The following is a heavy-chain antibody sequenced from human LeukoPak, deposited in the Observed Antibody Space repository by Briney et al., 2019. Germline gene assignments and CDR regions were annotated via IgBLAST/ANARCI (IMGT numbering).Heavy chain of an antibody. D-gene: IGHD2-2*01. CDR3: ARVPLGYCSSTSCPRGDWFDP. J-gene: IGHJ5*02. CDR1: GYTFTIYA. V-gene: IGHV1-3*01. CDR2: INAGNGNT. Sequence: VASVKVSCKASGYTFTIYAMHWVRQAPGQRLEWMGWINAGNGNTKYSQKFQGRVTMTTDTSTSTAYMELRSLRSDDTAVYYCARVPLGYCSSTSCPRGDWFDPWGQGTLVTVSS.